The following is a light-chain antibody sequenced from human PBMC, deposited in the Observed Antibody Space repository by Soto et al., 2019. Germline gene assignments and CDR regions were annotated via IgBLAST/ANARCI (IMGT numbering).Light chain of an antibody. J-gene: IGKJ1*01. CDR2: GAS. Sequence: EILMTQSPATLSVSPGERATLSCGASQSVSSNLAWYQQKHGQAPRLLIYGASTRATGIPARFSGSGSGTELTITISSLKYEDFAVYCCQQYNNWPITFGQGTKVDIK. CDR3: QQYNNWPIT. V-gene: IGKV3-15*01. CDR1: QSVSSN.